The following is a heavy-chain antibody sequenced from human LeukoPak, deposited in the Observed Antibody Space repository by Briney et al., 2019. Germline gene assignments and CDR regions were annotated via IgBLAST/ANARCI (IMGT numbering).Heavy chain of an antibody. CDR1: GFTFSSYG. J-gene: IGHJ6*02. Sequence: GGSLRLSCGASGFTFSSYGMHWVRQAPGKGLEWVAFIRYDGSNKYYADSVKGRFTISRDNSKNTLYLQMNSLRAEDTAVYYCAMFGEATYYYYGMDVWGQGTTVTVSS. CDR3: AMFGEATYYYYGMDV. V-gene: IGHV3-30*02. CDR2: IRYDGSNK. D-gene: IGHD3-10*02.